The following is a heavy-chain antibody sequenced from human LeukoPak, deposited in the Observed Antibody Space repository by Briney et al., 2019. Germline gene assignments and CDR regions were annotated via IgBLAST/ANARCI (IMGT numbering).Heavy chain of an antibody. CDR1: GYTLPELS. V-gene: IGHV1-24*01. J-gene: IGHJ4*02. CDR3: TTRPIKGRYQLLYSYDFWSAFYPDYFDY. D-gene: IGHD3-3*01. CDR2: FDPEDGET. Sequence: ASVKVSCKVSGYTLPELSMHWVRHAPGKGLEWMGVFDPEDGETIYSQKFQGRVTMTEDTTTDTAYMELSSLRSEDTAVYYCTTRPIKGRYQLLYSYDFWSAFYPDYFDYWGQGTLVTVSS.